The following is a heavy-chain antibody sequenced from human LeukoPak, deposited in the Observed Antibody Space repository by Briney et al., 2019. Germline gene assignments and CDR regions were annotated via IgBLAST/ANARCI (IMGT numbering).Heavy chain of an antibody. CDR1: GGSISSYY. Sequence: SETLSLTCTVSGGSISSYYWSWIRQPPGKGLEWIGYIYYSGSTNYNPSLKSRVTISVDTSKNKFSLKLSSVTVADTPVYYCAGDPGYCSSTSCWDYYYGMDVWGQGTTVTVSS. V-gene: IGHV4-59*01. J-gene: IGHJ6*02. CDR3: AGDPGYCSSTSCWDYYYGMDV. D-gene: IGHD2-2*01. CDR2: IYYSGST.